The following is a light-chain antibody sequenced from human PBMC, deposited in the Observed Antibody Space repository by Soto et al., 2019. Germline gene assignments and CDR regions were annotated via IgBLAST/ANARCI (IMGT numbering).Light chain of an antibody. J-gene: IGKJ3*01. Sequence: EIVLTQSPGTLSLSPGERATLSCRASQSLNNRYLAWYQQKPGQAPRLLIYAASSRATGIPDRFSGSGSGTDFTITISRLEPEDFAVYYCQQFGSSPGFTFGPGTKVDIK. CDR3: QQFGSSPGFT. CDR1: QSLNNRY. CDR2: AAS. V-gene: IGKV3-20*01.